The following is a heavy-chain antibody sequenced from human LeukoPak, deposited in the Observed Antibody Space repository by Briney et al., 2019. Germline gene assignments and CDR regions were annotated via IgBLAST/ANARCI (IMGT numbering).Heavy chain of an antibody. CDR2: ISAYNGNT. V-gene: IGHV1-18*01. CDR1: GYTFTSYG. J-gene: IGHJ4*02. Sequence: ASVKVSCKASGYTFTSYGISWVRQAPGQGLEWMGWISAYNGNTNYAQKPQGRVTMTTDTPTSIAYMELRSLRSDDTAVYYCARVVRGELHIDYWGQGTLVTVSS. CDR3: ARVVRGELHIDY. D-gene: IGHD1-26*01.